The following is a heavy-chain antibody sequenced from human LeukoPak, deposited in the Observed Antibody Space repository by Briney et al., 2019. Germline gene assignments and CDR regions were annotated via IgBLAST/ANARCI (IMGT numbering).Heavy chain of an antibody. CDR1: GFTFSTSA. D-gene: IGHD4-17*01. V-gene: IGHV1-58*01. J-gene: IGHJ3*01. Sequence: SVKVSCKTSGFTFSTSAVQWVRQARGQRLEWIGWIIVGSGATNYAQSLQGRFTITRDMSTNTAYMELSSLGSEGSAVYYCAAELYGVYTDCCTFHLWGQGTMVTVSS. CDR2: IIVGSGAT. CDR3: AAELYGVYTDCCTFHL.